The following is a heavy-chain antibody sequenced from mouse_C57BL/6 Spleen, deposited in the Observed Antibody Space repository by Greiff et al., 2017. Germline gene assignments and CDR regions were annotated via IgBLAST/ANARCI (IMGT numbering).Heavy chain of an antibody. Sequence: VQLQQSGAELVRPGSSVKLSCKASGYTFTSYWMHWVKQRPIQGLEWIGNIDPSDSETYYNQKFKDKATLTVDKSSSTAYMQLSSLTSEDSAVYCCARDGNYFDYWGQGTTLTVSS. D-gene: IGHD2-1*01. J-gene: IGHJ2*01. CDR2: IDPSDSET. CDR1: GYTFTSYW. V-gene: IGHV1-52*01. CDR3: ARDGNYFDY.